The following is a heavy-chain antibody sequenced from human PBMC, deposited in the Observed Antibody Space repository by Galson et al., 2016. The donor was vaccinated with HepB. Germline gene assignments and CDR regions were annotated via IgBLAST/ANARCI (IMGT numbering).Heavy chain of an antibody. CDR1: GVTFSSYW. D-gene: IGHD6-19*01. J-gene: IGHJ6*02. V-gene: IGHV3-7*01. CDR3: AKWGNIAVAGMDV. Sequence: SLRLSCAASGVTFSSYWMAWVRQAPGKGLEWVANIKPDGRDTYSVDSVKGRFTHSRDNAKNSLYLQMSSLRAEDSAVYYCAKWGNIAVAGMDVWGQGATVTVSS. CDR2: IKPDGRDT.